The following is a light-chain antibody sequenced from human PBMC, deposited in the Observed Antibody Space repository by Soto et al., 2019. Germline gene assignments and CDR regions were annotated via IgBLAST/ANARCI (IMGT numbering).Light chain of an antibody. CDR2: GAS. CDR3: QHYGSSPYT. J-gene: IGKJ2*01. CDR1: PSVSSSY. Sequence: EIVLTQSPGTLSLSPGERVTLSCRASPSVSSSYLAWCQQKPGQAPRLLFYGASRRATGIPDRFSGGQSGTDFTLTVSRLEPEDFAVYFCQHYGSSPYTFGQGTKLEIK. V-gene: IGKV3-20*01.